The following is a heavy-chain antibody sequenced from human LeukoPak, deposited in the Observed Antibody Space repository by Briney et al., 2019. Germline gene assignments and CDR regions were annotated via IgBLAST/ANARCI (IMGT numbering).Heavy chain of an antibody. CDR1: GFTFSSYA. CDR3: AKDFGPTRITIFGVVINYFDY. Sequence: GGSLRLSCAASGFTFSSYAMSWVRQAPGKGLEWVSAISGSGGSTYYADSVKGRFTISRDNSKNTLYLQMNSLRAEDTAVYYCAKDFGPTRITIFGVVINYFDYWGQGTLVTVSS. CDR2: ISGSGGST. J-gene: IGHJ4*02. V-gene: IGHV3-23*01. D-gene: IGHD3-3*01.